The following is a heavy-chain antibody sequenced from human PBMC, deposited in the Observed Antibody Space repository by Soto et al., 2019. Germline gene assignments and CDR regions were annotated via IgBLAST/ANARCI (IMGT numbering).Heavy chain of an antibody. CDR3: ARIMWFGELLLGSYSMDV. CDR1: GFSLSTGGVG. Sequence: SGPTLVNPTPTLTLTCTFSGFSLSTGGVGVAWIRQSPGKALEWLAVMYWDDDKRYSPSLKSRLTITKDTSKHQVVLRMTNMDPVVTATFYFARIMWFGELLLGSYSMDVWGQGTTVTVSS. CDR2: MYWDDDK. V-gene: IGHV2-5*02. D-gene: IGHD3-10*01. J-gene: IGHJ6*02.